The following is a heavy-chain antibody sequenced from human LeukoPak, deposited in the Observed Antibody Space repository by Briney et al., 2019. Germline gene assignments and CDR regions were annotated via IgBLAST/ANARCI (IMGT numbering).Heavy chain of an antibody. J-gene: IGHJ3*02. CDR3: ARGAMVRGVIMGGQNYDAFDI. CDR1: GFTFDDYA. D-gene: IGHD3-10*01. V-gene: IGHV3-9*01. CDR2: ISWNGGNI. Sequence: GGSLRLSCAASGFTFDDYAMHWVRQAPGKGLEWVSGISWNGGNIGYADSVKGRFTISRDNAKNSLYLQMNSLRPEDTALYYCARGAMVRGVIMGGQNYDAFDIWGQGTMVTVSS.